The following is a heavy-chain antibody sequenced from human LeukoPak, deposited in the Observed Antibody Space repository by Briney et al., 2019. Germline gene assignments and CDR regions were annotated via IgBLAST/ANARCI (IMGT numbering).Heavy chain of an antibody. V-gene: IGHV3-7*01. Sequence: GGSLRVSCAASGFTFSSYWMSWVRQAPGKGLEWVANIKLDGSEKYYVDSVKGRFTISRDNAKNSLYLQMNSLRAEDTAVYYCARDSSYYVWGSYRQGYMDVWGKGTTVTISS. CDR2: IKLDGSEK. CDR3: ARDSSYYVWGSYRQGYMDV. CDR1: GFTFSSYW. D-gene: IGHD3-16*02. J-gene: IGHJ6*03.